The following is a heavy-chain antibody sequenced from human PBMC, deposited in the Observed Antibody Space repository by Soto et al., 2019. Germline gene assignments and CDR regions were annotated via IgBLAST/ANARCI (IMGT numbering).Heavy chain of an antibody. CDR3: ARSIVVVTAADY. Sequence: ASVKVSCEASGYSFTSYAIDWVRQAPGQRLEWMAWINAGNGNTKYSQKFQGRVTITRDTSASTAYMELSSLRSEDTAVYYCARSIVVVTAADYWGQGTLVTVSS. CDR2: INAGNGNT. D-gene: IGHD2-21*02. J-gene: IGHJ4*02. V-gene: IGHV1-3*01. CDR1: GYSFTSYA.